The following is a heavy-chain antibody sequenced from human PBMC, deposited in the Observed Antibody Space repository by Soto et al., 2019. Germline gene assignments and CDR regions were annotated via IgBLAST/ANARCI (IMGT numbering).Heavy chain of an antibody. Sequence: ASVKVSCKASGYTFTSYGISWVRQAPGQGLEWMGWISAYNGNTNYAQKLQGRVTMTTDTSTSTAYMELRSLRSDDTAVYYCARRARGWYADDAFDIWGQGTMVTVSS. V-gene: IGHV1-18*04. J-gene: IGHJ3*02. CDR2: ISAYNGNT. CDR3: ARRARGWYADDAFDI. D-gene: IGHD6-19*01. CDR1: GYTFTSYG.